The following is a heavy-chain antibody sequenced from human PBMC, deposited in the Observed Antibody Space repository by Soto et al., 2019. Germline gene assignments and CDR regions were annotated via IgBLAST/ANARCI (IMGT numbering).Heavy chain of an antibody. CDR2: IGTAGDP. J-gene: IGHJ6*02. CDR3: ARSPAYYYDSSGYYLFSYGMDV. CDR1: GLTFSSYD. Sequence: PGGSLRLSCAASGLTFSSYDMHWVRQATGKGLEWVSAIGTAGDPYYPGSVKGRFTISRENAKNSLYLQMNSLRAGDTAVYYCARSPAYYYDSSGYYLFSYGMDVWGQGTTVTVSS. D-gene: IGHD3-22*01. V-gene: IGHV3-13*05.